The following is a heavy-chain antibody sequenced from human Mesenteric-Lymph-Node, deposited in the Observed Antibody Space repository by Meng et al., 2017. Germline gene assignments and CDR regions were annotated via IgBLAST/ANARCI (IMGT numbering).Heavy chain of an antibody. D-gene: IGHD4-17*01. V-gene: IGHV3-7*01. CDR2: TNPDGSGK. CDR1: GFIFSRSW. J-gene: IGHJ4*02. CDR3: ARDPFTVTTL. Sequence: GGSLRLSCGASGFIFSRSWMSWVRQAPGKGLEWVANTNPDGSGKYYVDSVKGRFTISRDNAKNSLHLQMNSLRAEDTAVYYCARDPFTVTTLWGQGTLVTVSS.